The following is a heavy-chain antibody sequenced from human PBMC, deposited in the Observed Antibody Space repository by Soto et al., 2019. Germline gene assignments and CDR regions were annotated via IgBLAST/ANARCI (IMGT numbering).Heavy chain of an antibody. CDR1: AGSISSYY. D-gene: IGHD6-19*01. Sequence: ETLSLTCTLSAGSISSYYRRWIRPLPGKGLEWIGYIYYSGSTNYNPSLKSRVTISVDTSKNQFSLKLSSVTAADTAVYYCARGDSSGWYGDWFDPWGQGTLVTVSS. V-gene: IGHV4-59*01. J-gene: IGHJ5*02. CDR2: IYYSGST. CDR3: ARGDSSGWYGDWFDP.